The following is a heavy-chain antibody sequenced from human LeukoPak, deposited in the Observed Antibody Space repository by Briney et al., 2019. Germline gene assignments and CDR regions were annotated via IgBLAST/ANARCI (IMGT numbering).Heavy chain of an antibody. J-gene: IGHJ3*02. Sequence: GGSLRLSCAAPGFTFDDYGMSWVRQAPGKGLEWVSGINWNGGSTGYADSVKGRFTISRDNAKNSLYLQMNSLRAEDTALYYCARVKMSATVTGDAFDIWGQGTMVTVSS. D-gene: IGHD4-17*01. CDR1: GFTFDDYG. CDR2: INWNGGST. V-gene: IGHV3-20*04. CDR3: ARVKMSATVTGDAFDI.